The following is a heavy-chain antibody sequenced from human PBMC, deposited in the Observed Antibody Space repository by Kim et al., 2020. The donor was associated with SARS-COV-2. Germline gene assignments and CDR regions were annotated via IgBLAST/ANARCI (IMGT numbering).Heavy chain of an antibody. CDR1: GFTFSSYA. V-gene: IGHV3-23*01. D-gene: IGHD3-10*01. CDR3: AKYLTVRGRCLDL. CDR2: IGSGGETT. J-gene: IGHJ2*01. Sequence: GGSLRLSCAASGFTFSSYAMNWLRQAPGKGLEWVSTIGSGGETTYYADSVKGRFTISRDQSKNTLYLQMNSLRAEDTAVYYCAKYLTVRGRCLDLWGRGT.